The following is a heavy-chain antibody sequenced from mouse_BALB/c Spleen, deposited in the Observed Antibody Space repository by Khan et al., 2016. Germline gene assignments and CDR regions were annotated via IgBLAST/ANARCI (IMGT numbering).Heavy chain of an antibody. CDR1: GYSITSDYA. D-gene: IGHD2-2*01. Sequence: VQLKESGPGLVKPSQSLSLTCTVTGYSITSDYAWNWIRQFPGNKLEWMGYISYSGSTSYNPSLKSRISITRDTSKNQFFLQLHSVTTEDTATYYGARDEGGLPLAYWGEGTLVTGSA. J-gene: IGHJ3*01. CDR2: ISYSGST. V-gene: IGHV3-2*02. CDR3: ARDEGGLPLAY.